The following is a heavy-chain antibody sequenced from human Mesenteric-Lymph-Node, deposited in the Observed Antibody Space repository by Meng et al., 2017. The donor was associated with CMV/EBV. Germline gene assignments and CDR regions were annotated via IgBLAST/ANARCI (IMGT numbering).Heavy chain of an antibody. J-gene: IGHJ3*02. CDR3: ARYSAGATPNDAFDI. CDR1: GGSITSYY. CDR2: IYYTGST. Sequence: SETLSLTCTVSGGSITSYYWTWIRQPPGKGLEWIGYIYYTGSTNYNPSLKSRVTISLDTSMNQFSLKLTSVTSADTAVYYCARYSAGATPNDAFDIWGQGTRVTVSS. V-gene: IGHV4-59*01. D-gene: IGHD1-26*01.